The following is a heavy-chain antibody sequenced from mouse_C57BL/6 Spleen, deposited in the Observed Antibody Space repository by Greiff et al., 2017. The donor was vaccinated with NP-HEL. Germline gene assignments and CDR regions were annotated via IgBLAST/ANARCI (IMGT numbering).Heavy chain of an antibody. CDR1: GFTFSSYS. D-gene: IGHD2-4*01. CDR3: TRVLYDDDEYAMDY. CDR2: ISRAGDYI. V-gene: IGHV5-9-1*02. J-gene: IGHJ4*01. Sequence: EVMLVESGEGLVKPGGSLKLSCAASGFTFSSYSMPWVRQTPEKSLEWVAYISRAGDYIYYADTVKGRFTISRDNSWHTLYLQISSLKSEDTAVYYCTRVLYDDDEYAMDYWGQGTSVTVSS.